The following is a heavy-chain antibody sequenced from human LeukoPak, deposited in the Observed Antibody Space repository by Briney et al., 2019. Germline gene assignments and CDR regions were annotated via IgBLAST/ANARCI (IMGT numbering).Heavy chain of an antibody. CDR2: ITDSGSNR. J-gene: IGHJ4*02. CDR1: GFSFSSYA. Sequence: GGSLRLSCAASGFSFSSYAMSWVRQAPGKGLEWVSAITDSGSNRQYTDSVKGRFTISRDNSKNTLYLQMDSLRADDTAVYYCAKSSRYGTGWYGKIDYWGQGTLVTVSS. D-gene: IGHD6-19*01. V-gene: IGHV3-23*01. CDR3: AKSSRYGTGWYGKIDY.